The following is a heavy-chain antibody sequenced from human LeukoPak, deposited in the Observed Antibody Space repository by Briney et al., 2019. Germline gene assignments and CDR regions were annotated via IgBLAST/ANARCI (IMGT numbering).Heavy chain of an antibody. V-gene: IGHV4-34*01. Sequence: SETLSLTCAVYGGSFSGYYWSWIRQPPGRGLEWIGEINHSGSTNYNPSLKSRVTISVDTSKNQFSLKLSSVTAADTAVYYCARARAHLKYYYDSSGYYYFDYWGQGTLVTVSS. D-gene: IGHD3-22*01. J-gene: IGHJ4*02. CDR3: ARARAHLKYYYDSSGYYYFDY. CDR2: INHSGST. CDR1: GGSFSGYY.